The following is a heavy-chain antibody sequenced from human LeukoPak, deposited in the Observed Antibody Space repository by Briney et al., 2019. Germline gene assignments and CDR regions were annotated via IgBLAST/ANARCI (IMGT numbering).Heavy chain of an antibody. CDR1: GGSFSGYY. CDR2: INFTGIT. CDR3: ARGPYSYDSSGAFDI. D-gene: IGHD3-22*01. Sequence: PSETLSLTCAVYGGSFSGYYWTWIRQSPGKGLEWIGEINFTGITNYNPSLKSRVTISVDTSKNQFSLKLSSVTAADTAVYFCARGPYSYDSSGAFDIWGQGTMVTVSS. J-gene: IGHJ3*02. V-gene: IGHV4-34*01.